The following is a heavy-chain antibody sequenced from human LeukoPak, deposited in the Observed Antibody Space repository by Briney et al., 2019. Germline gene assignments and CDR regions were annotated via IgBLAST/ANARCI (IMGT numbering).Heavy chain of an antibody. CDR3: AKDSPITEANPQAQFDC. V-gene: IGHV3-11*05. J-gene: IGHJ4*02. Sequence: GVSLRLSCAASGFTFSDYYMNWIRQAPGKGLEWVSYKSSTSTYTNYADSVKGRFTISRDNAKNSLYLQMNSLTAEDTAVYYCAKDSPITEANPQAQFDCWGQGALVTASS. CDR2: KSSTSTYT. CDR1: GFTFSDYY. D-gene: IGHD1-14*01.